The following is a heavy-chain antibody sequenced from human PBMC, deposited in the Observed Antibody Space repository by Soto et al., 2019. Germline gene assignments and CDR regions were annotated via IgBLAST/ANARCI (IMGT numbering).Heavy chain of an antibody. D-gene: IGHD2-15*01. V-gene: IGHV3-30*18. CDR2: ISYDGSNK. Sequence: QVQLVESGGGVVQPGRSLRLSCAASGFTFSSYGMHWVRQAPGKGLAWVAVISYDGSNKYYADSVKGRFTISRDNSKNTLYLQMNSLRCEDTAVYYCAKERARGGTSEAADYWGQGTLVTVYS. CDR1: GFTFSSYG. CDR3: AKERARGGTSEAADY. J-gene: IGHJ4*02.